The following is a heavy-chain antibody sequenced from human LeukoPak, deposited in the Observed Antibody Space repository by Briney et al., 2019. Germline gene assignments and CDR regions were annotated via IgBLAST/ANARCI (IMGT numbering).Heavy chain of an antibody. CDR1: GFTFDDYA. V-gene: IGHV3-9*01. CDR2: ISWNSGSI. Sequence: GGSLRLSCAASGFTFDDYAMHWVRQAPGKGLEWVSGISWNSGSIGYADSVKGRFTISRDNAKNSLYLQMNSLRAEDTAVYYCAKDGVWIGEKKANMDVWGKGTTVSISS. D-gene: IGHD3-10*01. CDR3: AKDGVWIGEKKANMDV. J-gene: IGHJ6*03.